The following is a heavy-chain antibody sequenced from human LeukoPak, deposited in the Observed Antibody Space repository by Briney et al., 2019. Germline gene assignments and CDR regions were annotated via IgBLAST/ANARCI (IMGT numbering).Heavy chain of an antibody. D-gene: IGHD6-19*01. CDR3: ARAPRGYSSLY. Sequence: GGSLRLSCAASRFTFSTYWMHWVRQAPGKGLEWVAVISYDGSNKYYADSVKGRFTISRDNSKNTLYLQMNSLRAEDTAVYYCARAPRGYSSLYWGQGTLVTVSS. V-gene: IGHV3-30*03. CDR2: ISYDGSNK. J-gene: IGHJ4*02. CDR1: RFTFSTYW.